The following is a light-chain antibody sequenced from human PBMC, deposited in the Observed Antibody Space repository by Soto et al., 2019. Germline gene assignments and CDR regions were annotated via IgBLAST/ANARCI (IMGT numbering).Light chain of an antibody. V-gene: IGKV3-11*01. J-gene: IGKJ5*01. CDR3: QQRRSWPIT. CDR2: DAS. CDR1: QSVSSY. Sequence: EVVLTQSPATLSLSPGERATLSCRASQSVSSYLAWYQQKPGQAPRLLIYDASNRATGIPARFSGSGSGTDFTLTISSLEAEDFAVYYCQQRRSWPITFGQGTRLEIK.